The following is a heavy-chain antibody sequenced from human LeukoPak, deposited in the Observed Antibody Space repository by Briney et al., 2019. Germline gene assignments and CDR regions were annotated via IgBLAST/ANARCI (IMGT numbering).Heavy chain of an antibody. CDR1: GGSISSSSYC. V-gene: IGHV4-39*01. CDR2: IYYSGST. J-gene: IGHJ4*02. CDR3: ARSFGIYGSGSYYNPFDY. D-gene: IGHD3-10*01. Sequence: SETLSLTCTVSGGSISSSSYCWGWIRQPPGKGLEWIGSIYYSGSTYYNPSLKSRVTISVDTSKNQFSLKLSSVTAADTAVYYCARSFGIYGSGSYYNPFDYWGQGTLVTVSS.